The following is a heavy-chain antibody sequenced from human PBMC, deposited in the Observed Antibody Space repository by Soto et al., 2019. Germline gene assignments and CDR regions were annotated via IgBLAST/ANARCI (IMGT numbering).Heavy chain of an antibody. V-gene: IGHV3-7*05. CDR2: MNADGSEK. Sequence: EMYLVESGGGLVQPGGSPRLSCAASGFTFTKHWMAWVRQAPGKGLEWVANMNADGSEKYYVDSVKGRFTISRDNAENSLYLQMNSLRAEDTAVYYCARDVNGGFFDLWGRGTLVTVSS. J-gene: IGHJ2*01. CDR1: GFTFTKHW. CDR3: ARDVNGGFFDL.